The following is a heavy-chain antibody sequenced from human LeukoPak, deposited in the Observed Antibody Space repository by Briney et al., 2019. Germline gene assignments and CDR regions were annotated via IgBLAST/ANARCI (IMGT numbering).Heavy chain of an antibody. J-gene: IGHJ5*02. Sequence: ASVKVSCKASGYTFTSYGISWVRQAPGQGLEWMGWISAYNGNTNYAQKLQGRVTMTTDTSTSTAYMELRSQRSDDTAVYYCARDHEVKGVTPNWFDPWGQGTLVTVSS. CDR1: GYTFTSYG. D-gene: IGHD2-21*02. V-gene: IGHV1-18*01. CDR2: ISAYNGNT. CDR3: ARDHEVKGVTPNWFDP.